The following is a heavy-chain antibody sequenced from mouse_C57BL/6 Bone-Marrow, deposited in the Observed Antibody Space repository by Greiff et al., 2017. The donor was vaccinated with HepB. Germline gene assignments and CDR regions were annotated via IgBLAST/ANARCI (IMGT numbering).Heavy chain of an antibody. Sequence: VQLQQPGTELVKPGASVKLSCKASGYTFTSYWMHWVKQRPGQGLEWIGNINPSNGGTNYNEKFKSKATLTVDKSSSTAYMQLSSLTSEDSAVYNCARSFRITTVVATDWGQGTTLTVSS. D-gene: IGHD1-1*01. CDR3: ARSFRITTVVATD. J-gene: IGHJ2*01. CDR1: GYTFTSYW. CDR2: INPSNGGT. V-gene: IGHV1-53*01.